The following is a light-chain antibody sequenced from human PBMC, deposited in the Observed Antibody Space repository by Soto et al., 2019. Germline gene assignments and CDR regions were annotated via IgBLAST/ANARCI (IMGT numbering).Light chain of an antibody. J-gene: IGKJ1*01. V-gene: IGKV3-15*01. CDR2: GAS. Sequence: EIAITQSPATLSVSLGERSTLSCRASQSVSSNLAWYQQKPGQAPRLLIYGASTRATGIPARFSGSGSGTEFTLTISSLQSEDFAVYYCQQYNNWPLTFGQGTKV. CDR1: QSVSSN. CDR3: QQYNNWPLT.